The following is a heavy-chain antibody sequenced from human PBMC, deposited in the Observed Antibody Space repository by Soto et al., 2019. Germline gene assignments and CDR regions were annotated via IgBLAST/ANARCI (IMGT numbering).Heavy chain of an antibody. CDR1: GGTFSSYA. CDR2: IIPIFGTA. Sequence: SVKVSCKASGGTFSSYAISWERQAPGQGLEWMGGIIPIFGTANYAQKFQGRVTITADESTSTAYMELNSLGDEDTAVYYCARDRHSYASGTRYNGMDVWGQGTTVTVSS. CDR3: ARDRHSYASGTRYNGMDV. V-gene: IGHV1-69*13. J-gene: IGHJ6*02. D-gene: IGHD3-10*01.